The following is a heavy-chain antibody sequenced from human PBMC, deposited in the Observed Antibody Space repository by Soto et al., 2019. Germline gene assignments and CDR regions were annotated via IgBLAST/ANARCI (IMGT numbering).Heavy chain of an antibody. CDR3: ASRHSSSWYWFDP. V-gene: IGHV1-69*02. CDR1: GGTFSSYT. CDR2: IIPILGIA. Sequence: SVKVSCKASGGTFSSYTISWVRQAPGQGLEWMGRIIPILGIANYAQKFQGRVTITADKSTSTAYMELSSLRSEDTAVYYCASRHSSSWYWFDPWGQGTLVTVSS. D-gene: IGHD6-13*01. J-gene: IGHJ5*02.